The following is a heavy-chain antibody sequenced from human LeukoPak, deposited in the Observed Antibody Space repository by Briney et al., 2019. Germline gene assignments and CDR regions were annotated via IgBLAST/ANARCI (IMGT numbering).Heavy chain of an antibody. CDR2: MNPNSGNT. Sequence: ASVKVSCKASGGTFSSYTISWVRQAPGQGLEWMGWMNPNSGNTGYAQKFQGRVTITRNTSISTAYMGLSSLRSEDTAVYYCARAGYCGGDCYWFDYWGQGTLVTVSS. V-gene: IGHV1-8*03. CDR3: ARAGYCGGDCYWFDY. CDR1: GGTFSSYT. J-gene: IGHJ4*02. D-gene: IGHD2-21*01.